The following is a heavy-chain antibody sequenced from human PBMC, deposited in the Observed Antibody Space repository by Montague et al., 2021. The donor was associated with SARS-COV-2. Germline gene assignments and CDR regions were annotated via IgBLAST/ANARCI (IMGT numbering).Heavy chain of an antibody. D-gene: IGHD3-10*01. CDR1: GFSLSTSGMC. CDR3: ARMRYGSGSPIQGFDY. V-gene: IGHV2-70*11. CDR2: IGWDDDK. Sequence: PALVKPTQTLTLTCTFSGFSLSTSGMCVSWIRQPPGKALEWLARIGWDDDKYYSTSLKTRLTISKDTSKNQVVLTMTNMDPVDTATYYCARMRYGSGSPIQGFDYWGQGTLVTVSS. J-gene: IGHJ4*02.